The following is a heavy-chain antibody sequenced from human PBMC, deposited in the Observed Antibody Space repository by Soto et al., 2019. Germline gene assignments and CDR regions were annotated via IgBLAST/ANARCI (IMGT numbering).Heavy chain of an antibody. CDR2: INHSGVT. J-gene: IGHJ6*02. V-gene: IGHV4-34*01. CDR3: ARFSGSYYYAMDV. CDR1: GGSFSGYY. Sequence: SETLSLTCAVCGGSFSGYYWSWIRQPPGKGLEWIGEINHSGVTNYKPSLKRRVTISVDTSKNQLSLQLKSVTVAGAALYYCARFSGSYYYAMDVWGQVSTVTVSS. D-gene: IGHD6-19*01.